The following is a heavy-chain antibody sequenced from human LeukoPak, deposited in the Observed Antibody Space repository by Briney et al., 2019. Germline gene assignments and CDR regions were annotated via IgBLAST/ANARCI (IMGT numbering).Heavy chain of an antibody. CDR1: GLTFSSYG. CDR2: ISYDGSDK. V-gene: IGHV3-30*18. D-gene: IGHD5-12*01. Sequence: GRSLRLSCAASGLTFSSYGMHWVRQAPGKGLEWEAVISYDGSDKYYADSVKSRFTLSRDNSKNTLYLQMNSLRAEDTAVYYCAKDLSMVATRYYFDYWGQGTLVTVSS. J-gene: IGHJ4*02. CDR3: AKDLSMVATRYYFDY.